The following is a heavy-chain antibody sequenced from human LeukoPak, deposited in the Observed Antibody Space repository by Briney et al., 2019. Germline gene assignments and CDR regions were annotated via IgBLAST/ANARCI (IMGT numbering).Heavy chain of an antibody. Sequence: ASVKVSYKVSGYTLTELSMHWVRQAPGKGLEWMGGFDPEDGETIYAQKFQGRVTMTEDTSTDTAYMELSSLRSEDTAVYYCATGLGSGSYLDYWGQGTLVTVSS. CDR2: FDPEDGET. V-gene: IGHV1-24*01. J-gene: IGHJ4*02. D-gene: IGHD3-10*01. CDR3: ATGLGSGSYLDY. CDR1: GYTLTELS.